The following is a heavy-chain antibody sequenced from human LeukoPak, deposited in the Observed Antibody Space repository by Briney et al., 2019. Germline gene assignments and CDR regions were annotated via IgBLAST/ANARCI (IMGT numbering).Heavy chain of an antibody. CDR2: INHSGST. J-gene: IGHJ4*02. Sequence: PSETLSLTCTVSGVSISSSNSYWSWIRQPPGKGLEWIGEINHSGSTNYNPSLKSRVTISVDTSKNQFSLKLSSVTAADTAVYYCARDLRAAGTASWGQGTLVTVSS. V-gene: IGHV4-39*07. CDR3: ARDLRAAGTAS. D-gene: IGHD6-19*01. CDR1: GVSISSSNSY.